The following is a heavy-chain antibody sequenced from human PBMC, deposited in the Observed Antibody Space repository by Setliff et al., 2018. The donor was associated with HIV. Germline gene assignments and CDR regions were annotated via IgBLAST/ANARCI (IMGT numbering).Heavy chain of an antibody. D-gene: IGHD4-4*01. CDR3: AREHDYSNYRRLDS. Sequence: KTSETLSLTCSVSGVSISNYYWSWIRQPPGKGLEWIGYIHHSGSSDYTPSLRSRVTMSVDTSKNQFSLKLTSVTAADTAVYYCAREHDYSNYRRLDSWGQGILVTVSS. CDR1: GVSISNYY. V-gene: IGHV4-4*08. J-gene: IGHJ4*02. CDR2: IHHSGSS.